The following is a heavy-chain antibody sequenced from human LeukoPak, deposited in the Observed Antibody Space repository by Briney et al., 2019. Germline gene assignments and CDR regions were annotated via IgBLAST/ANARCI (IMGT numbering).Heavy chain of an antibody. D-gene: IGHD1-26*01. V-gene: IGHV3-72*01. CDR1: GFDLRQYY. Sequence: QSGGPLSLFCAGSGFDLRQYYIELVPPAPGKGLGWVARIRNKANSYSIEYAAPVKGRFTISRDDSKNSVYLQMNSLKSEDTADYYCVRVMLGSSKFFDLWGRGTLVTVSS. CDR3: VRVMLGSSKFFDL. J-gene: IGHJ2*01. CDR2: IRNKANSYSI.